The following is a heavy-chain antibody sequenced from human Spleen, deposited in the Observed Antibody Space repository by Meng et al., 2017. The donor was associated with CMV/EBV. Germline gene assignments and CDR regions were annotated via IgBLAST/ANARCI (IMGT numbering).Heavy chain of an antibody. CDR2: ISPSIGST. CDR1: GYTFTSHG. Sequence: VACRASGYTFTSHGIPWVRQAPGQGLEWMGWISPSIGSTNYAPKLEGRVTMTTDRSTTTAYLELRSLRYDDTAVYFCARGTGIFDYWGQGTLVTVSS. D-gene: IGHD7-27*01. J-gene: IGHJ4*02. CDR3: ARGTGIFDY. V-gene: IGHV1-18*04.